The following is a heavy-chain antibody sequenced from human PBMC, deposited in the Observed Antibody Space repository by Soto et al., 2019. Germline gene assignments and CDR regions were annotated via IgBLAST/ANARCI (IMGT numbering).Heavy chain of an antibody. CDR2: INPATGAA. Sequence: QLHLVQSGAVVKKPGASVTVSCSASGYPVTAYYMHWVRQAPGRGLEWMGGINPATGAAKYTQTFQGGVTMTMDPSTSTVFMELGGLTSGDTAVFYCARGGGVGVAGSAAFDMWGQGTLVTVSS. J-gene: IGHJ3*02. CDR1: GYPVTAYY. V-gene: IGHV1-2*02. D-gene: IGHD3-3*01. CDR3: ARGGGVGVAGSAAFDM.